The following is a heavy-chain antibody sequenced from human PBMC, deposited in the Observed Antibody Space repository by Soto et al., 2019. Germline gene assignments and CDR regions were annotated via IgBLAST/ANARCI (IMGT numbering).Heavy chain of an antibody. CDR1: GASISSGDYY. CDR2: IYYSGST. V-gene: IGHV4-30-4*01. CDR3: ARNFIAAAGSGAFDI. Sequence: PSETLSLTCTVSGASISSGDYYWIWVREPPGKGLEWIGYIYYSGSTYYNPSLKSRVTISVDTSKNQFSLKLSSVTAADTAVYYCARNFIAAAGSGAFDIWGQGTMVTVSS. J-gene: IGHJ3*02. D-gene: IGHD6-13*01.